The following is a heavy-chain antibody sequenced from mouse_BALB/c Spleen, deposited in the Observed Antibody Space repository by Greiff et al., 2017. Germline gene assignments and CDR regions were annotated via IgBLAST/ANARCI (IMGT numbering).Heavy chain of an antibody. CDR3: TRERNYGGFAY. J-gene: IGHJ3*01. CDR1: GYTFTSYY. D-gene: IGHD2-1*01. V-gene: IGHV1S81*02. Sequence: QVQLQQSGAELVKPGASVKLSCKASGYTFTSYYMYWVKQRPGQGLEWIGEINPSNGGTNFNEKFKSKATLTVDKSSSTAYMQLSSLTSEDSAVYYCTRERNYGGFAYWGQGTLVTVSA. CDR2: INPSNGGT.